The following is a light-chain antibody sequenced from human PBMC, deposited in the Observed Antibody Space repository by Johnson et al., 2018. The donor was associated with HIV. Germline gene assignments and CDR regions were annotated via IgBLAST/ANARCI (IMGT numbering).Light chain of an antibody. Sequence: QSVLTQPPSVSAAPGQKVTISCSGSSSNIGNNYVSWYQQLPGTAPKLLIYDNNKRPSGIPDRFSGSKSGTSATLGITGLQTGDEADYYCGTWDSSLSAHVFGTGPQVTVL. J-gene: IGLJ1*01. CDR1: SSNIGNNY. V-gene: IGLV1-51*01. CDR2: DNN. CDR3: GTWDSSLSAHV.